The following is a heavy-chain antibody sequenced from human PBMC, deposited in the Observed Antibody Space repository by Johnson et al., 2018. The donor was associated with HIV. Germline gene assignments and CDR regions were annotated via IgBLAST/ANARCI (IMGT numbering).Heavy chain of an antibody. Sequence: VQLVESGGGLVQPGGSLRLSCAASGFTFSSYDMHWVRQATGKGLEWVSAIGTAGDTYYADSVKGRFTISRDNYKNTLYLQMNSLGADDTAVYYCARDPSRSPGAFDIWGQGTMVTVSS. CDR2: IGTAGDT. V-gene: IGHV3-13*01. J-gene: IGHJ3*02. CDR3: ARDPSRSPGAFDI. CDR1: GFTFSSYD.